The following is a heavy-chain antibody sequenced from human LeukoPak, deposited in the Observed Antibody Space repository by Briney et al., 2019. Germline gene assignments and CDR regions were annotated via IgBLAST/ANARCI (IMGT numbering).Heavy chain of an antibody. Sequence: GGSLRLSCAASGFTFSSYAMSWVRQAPGKGLEWVSAVSGSGGSTYYADSVKGRFTISRDNSKNTLYLQMNSLRAEDTAVYYCAKGYCSSTSCYIDYWGQGTLVTVSS. CDR1: GFTFSSYA. J-gene: IGHJ4*02. CDR3: AKGYCSSTSCYIDY. CDR2: VSGSGGST. V-gene: IGHV3-23*01. D-gene: IGHD2-2*02.